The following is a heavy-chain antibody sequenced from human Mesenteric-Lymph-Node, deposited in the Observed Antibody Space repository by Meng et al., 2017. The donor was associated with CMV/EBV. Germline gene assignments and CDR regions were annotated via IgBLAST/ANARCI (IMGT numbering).Heavy chain of an antibody. V-gene: IGHV5-51*01. J-gene: IGHJ6*02. D-gene: IGHD3-22*01. Sequence: GESLKISCKGSGYSFPTYWVAWVRQTPGKGLEWMGIICPGHSDTRYSPSFQGQVTISADKSITTAYLQWSSLKASDTAMYYCARAKNYYDSSGYAFYYYYGMDVWGQGTTVTVSS. CDR3: ARAKNYYDSSGYAFYYYYGMDV. CDR1: GYSFPTYW. CDR2: ICPGHSDT.